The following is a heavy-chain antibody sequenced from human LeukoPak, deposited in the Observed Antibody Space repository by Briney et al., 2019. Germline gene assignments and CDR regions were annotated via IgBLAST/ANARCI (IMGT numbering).Heavy chain of an antibody. CDR2: IYYSGST. D-gene: IGHD2-15*01. V-gene: IGHV4-59*01. Sequence: SETLSLTCTVSGGFISSYYWSWIRQPPGKGLEWIGYIYYSGSTNYNPSLKSRVTISVDTSKNQFSLKLSSVTAADTAVYYCARGLVGGGSCYYSLRRFCYYGMDVWGQGTTVTVSS. CDR3: ARGLVGGGSCYYSLRRFCYYGMDV. CDR1: GGFISSYY. J-gene: IGHJ6*02.